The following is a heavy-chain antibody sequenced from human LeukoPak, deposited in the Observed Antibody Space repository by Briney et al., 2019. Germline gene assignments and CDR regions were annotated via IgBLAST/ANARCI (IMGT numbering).Heavy chain of an antibody. D-gene: IGHD1-26*01. CDR1: GESFSGYF. CDR2: INHSGSTS. J-gene: IGHJ3*02. Sequence: SETLSLTCAVYGESFSGYFWNWIRQPPGKGLEWIGEINHSGSTSNHNPSLKSRVTMSVDTSKNQFSLKLSSVTAADTAVYYCARDSGSYYRAFDIWGQGTMVTVSS. CDR3: ARDSGSYYRAFDI. V-gene: IGHV4-34*01.